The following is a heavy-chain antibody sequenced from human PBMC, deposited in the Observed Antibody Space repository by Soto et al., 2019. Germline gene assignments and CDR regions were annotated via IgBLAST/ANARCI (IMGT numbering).Heavy chain of an antibody. D-gene: IGHD1-1*01. J-gene: IGHJ6*02. CDR1: GFTFSSYG. CDR3: TGGGTSVYDYGMDV. CDR2: ISYDGSNK. V-gene: IGHV3-30*03. Sequence: QVQLVESGGGVVQPGRSLRLSCAASGFTFSSYGMHWVRQAPGKGLEWVAVISYDGSNKYYADSVKGRFTISRDNSKNTLYLQMNSLRAEDTAVYYCTGGGTSVYDYGMDVWGQGTKVTVS.